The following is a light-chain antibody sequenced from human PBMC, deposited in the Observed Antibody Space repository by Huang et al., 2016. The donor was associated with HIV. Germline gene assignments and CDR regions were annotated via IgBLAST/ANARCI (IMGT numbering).Light chain of an antibody. V-gene: IGKV1-39*01. J-gene: IGKJ2*01. CDR2: SAS. Sequence: DIQMTQSPSSLSASVGDRVTITCRASENIRRYLNWYQQKPGKPPNLLIHSASTLQSGVPSRFSGSGSVTDFTLTITSLQPEDFATYYCQGSLSIPHTFGQGTNLEIK. CDR3: QGSLSIPHT. CDR1: ENIRRY.